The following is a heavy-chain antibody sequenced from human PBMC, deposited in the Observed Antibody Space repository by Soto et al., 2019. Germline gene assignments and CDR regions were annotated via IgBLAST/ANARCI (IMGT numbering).Heavy chain of an antibody. J-gene: IGHJ6*02. CDR2: ISSGSDYI. Sequence: EVHLVASGGGLVKPGGSLRLSCAASGFTLSTYSMNWVRQAPGKGLEWVSSISSGSDYIYYADSVKGRFPTSRDNAKNSLYLQMNSLRAEDTAVYYCARVYCSSSSCGMDVWGQGTTVTVSS. CDR1: GFTLSTYS. CDR3: ARVYCSSSSCGMDV. V-gene: IGHV3-21*01. D-gene: IGHD2-2*01.